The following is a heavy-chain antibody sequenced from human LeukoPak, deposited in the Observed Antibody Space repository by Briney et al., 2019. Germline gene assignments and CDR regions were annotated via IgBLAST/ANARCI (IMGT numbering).Heavy chain of an antibody. Sequence: GGSLRLSCAASGFTFSSYGMHWVRQAPGKGLEWVAVIWYDGSNKYYADSVKGRFTISRDNSKNTLYLQMNSLRAEDTAVYYCARGWLVKYFDYWGQGTLVTVSS. D-gene: IGHD6-19*01. V-gene: IGHV3-33*01. J-gene: IGHJ4*02. CDR1: GFTFSSYG. CDR2: IWYDGSNK. CDR3: ARGWLVKYFDY.